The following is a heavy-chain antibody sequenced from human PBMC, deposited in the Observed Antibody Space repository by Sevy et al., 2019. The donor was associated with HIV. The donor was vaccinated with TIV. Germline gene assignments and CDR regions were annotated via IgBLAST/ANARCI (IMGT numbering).Heavy chain of an antibody. Sequence: ASVKVSCKVSGYTLTQLSMHWVRQAPGKGLEWMGSFDPEGGETLYAQNFQGRVTMTEDTSTDTAYMALSSLRSEDTAIYYCATTKDYYDSSGSPFDYWGQGTLVTVSS. V-gene: IGHV1-24*01. CDR1: GYTLTQLS. CDR2: FDPEGGET. J-gene: IGHJ4*02. D-gene: IGHD3-22*01. CDR3: ATTKDYYDSSGSPFDY.